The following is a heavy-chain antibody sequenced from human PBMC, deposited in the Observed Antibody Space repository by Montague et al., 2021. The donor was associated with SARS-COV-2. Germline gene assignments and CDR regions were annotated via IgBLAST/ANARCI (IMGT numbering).Heavy chain of an antibody. CDR1: GASISRGIYY. Sequence: TLSLTCTVYGASISRGIYYWSGIRQPARKGLEWIGSIRSTGHTDYNSSLESRVFMSVDTSTNQFSLSLTSVTAADTAVYFCARFGSGTLEFDLWGKGTLVTVSS. J-gene: IGHJ4*02. V-gene: IGHV4-61*02. CDR3: ARFGSGTLEFDL. CDR2: IRSTGHT. D-gene: IGHD1-26*01.